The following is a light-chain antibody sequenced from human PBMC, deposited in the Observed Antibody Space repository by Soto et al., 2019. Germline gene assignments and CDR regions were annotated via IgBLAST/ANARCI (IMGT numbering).Light chain of an antibody. Sequence: EIVLTQSPATLSLSPGERATLSCRASQSVSSYLAWHQQKPGQAPRLLIYDASNRATGIPARFSGSGSGTDFTLSISSLEPEDSAVYYCQQRSSWPPWTFGQGTKVEIK. CDR2: DAS. V-gene: IGKV3-11*01. CDR3: QQRSSWPPWT. J-gene: IGKJ1*01. CDR1: QSVSSY.